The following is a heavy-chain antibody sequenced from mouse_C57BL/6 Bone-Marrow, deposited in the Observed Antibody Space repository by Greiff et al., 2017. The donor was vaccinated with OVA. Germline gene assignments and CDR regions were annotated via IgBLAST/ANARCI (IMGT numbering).Heavy chain of an antibody. CDR2: ISNGGGST. J-gene: IGHJ4*01. CDR1: GFTFSDYY. CDR3: ARPVTGTLYYAMDY. Sequence: EVKLVESGGGLVQPGGSLKLSCAASGFTFSDYYMYWVRQTPEKRLEWVAYISNGGGSTYYPDTVKGRFTISRDNAKNTLYLQMSRLKSEDTAMYYCARPVTGTLYYAMDYWGQGTSVTVSS. D-gene: IGHD4-1*01. V-gene: IGHV5-12*01.